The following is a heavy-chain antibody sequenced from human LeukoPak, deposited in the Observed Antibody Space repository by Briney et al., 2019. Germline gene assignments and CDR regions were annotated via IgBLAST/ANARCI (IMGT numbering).Heavy chain of an antibody. D-gene: IGHD6-13*01. CDR2: IYYTGDT. V-gene: IGHV4-59*08. Sequence: PSETLSLTCTVSGVSISSYYWNWIRQAPGKGLEWIGYIYYTGDTKFNPSLKSRVTISLDMSKNQFSLKLTSVTAADTAVYYCTRHPRIIAGNPYFDYWGQGSVVTVSS. J-gene: IGHJ4*02. CDR3: TRHPRIIAGNPYFDY. CDR1: GVSISSYY.